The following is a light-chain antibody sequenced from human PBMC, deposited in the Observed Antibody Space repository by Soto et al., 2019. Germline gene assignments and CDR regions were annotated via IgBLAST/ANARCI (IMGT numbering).Light chain of an antibody. CDR2: DAS. CDR1: QTIRNW. V-gene: IGKV1-5*01. Sequence: DIQMTQSPSTLSASVGDRVTITCRASQTIRNWLAWYQQKPGKAPKLLIYDASSLEGGVPSRFSGSGSGTEFTLTLSSLQPDDFATYYCQQYYSDWTFGQGTKVEIK. CDR3: QQYYSDWT. J-gene: IGKJ1*01.